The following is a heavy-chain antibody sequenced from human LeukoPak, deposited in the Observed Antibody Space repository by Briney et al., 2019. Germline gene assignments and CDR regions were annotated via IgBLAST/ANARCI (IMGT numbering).Heavy chain of an antibody. CDR1: GYPLTSYD. Sequence: ASVKVSCKASGYPLTSYDMNCVRQATGQGLVFLGWMNLNCGNTACAQGFGDRVNMHGNMSISTAYMELSSLTSEDTAIYYCARGSNYYYHMDVWGSGTTVTVAS. D-gene: IGHD6-13*01. CDR3: ARGSNYYYHMDV. CDR2: MNLNCGNT. V-gene: IGHV1-8*01. J-gene: IGHJ6*03.